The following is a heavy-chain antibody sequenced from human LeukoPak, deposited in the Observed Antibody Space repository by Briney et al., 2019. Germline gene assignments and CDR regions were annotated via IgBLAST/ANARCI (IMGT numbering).Heavy chain of an antibody. CDR3: AKVGVLLWFGESPDAFDI. CDR1: GFTFSSYA. Sequence: GGSLRLSCAASGFTFSSYAMSWVRQAPGKGLEWVAAISGSGGSTYYADSVKGRFTISRDNSKNTLYLQMNSLRAADTAVYFCAKVGVLLWFGESPDAFDIWGQGTMVTVSS. D-gene: IGHD3-10*01. V-gene: IGHV3-23*01. J-gene: IGHJ3*02. CDR2: ISGSGGST.